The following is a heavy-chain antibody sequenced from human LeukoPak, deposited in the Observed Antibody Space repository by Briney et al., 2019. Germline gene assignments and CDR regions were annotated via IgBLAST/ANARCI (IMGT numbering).Heavy chain of an antibody. CDR3: ARLEYGG. CDR2: IDEDGSEK. D-gene: IGHD4-23*01. CDR1: GFTFRNYV. V-gene: IGHV3-7*03. Sequence: GGSLRLSCAASGFTFRNYVIHWVRQAPGKGLEWVANIDEDGSEKYFVDSVKGRFTISRDNAKNSLYLQMNSLTVEDAAVYYCARLEYGGWGQGTLVTVSS. J-gene: IGHJ4*02.